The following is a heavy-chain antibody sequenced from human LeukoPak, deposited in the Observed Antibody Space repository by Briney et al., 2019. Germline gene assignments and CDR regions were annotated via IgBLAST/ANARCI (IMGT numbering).Heavy chain of an antibody. CDR1: GFTFSSYS. Sequence: PGGSLRLSCAASGFTFSSYSMNWVRQAPGKGLEWVSAISGSGGSTYYADSVKGRFTISRDNSKNTLYLQMNSLRAEDTAVYYCAKSLSQWLYFYMDVWGKGTTVTVSS. CDR2: ISGSGGST. D-gene: IGHD3-22*01. CDR3: AKSLSQWLYFYMDV. J-gene: IGHJ6*03. V-gene: IGHV3-23*01.